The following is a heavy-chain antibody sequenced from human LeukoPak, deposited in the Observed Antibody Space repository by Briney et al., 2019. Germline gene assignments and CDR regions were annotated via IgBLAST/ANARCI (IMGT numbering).Heavy chain of an antibody. D-gene: IGHD1-14*01. J-gene: IGHJ4*02. Sequence: SGTLSLTCAVSGGSISRSNWRSWVRQPPGKGLEWFGVILHSGDTNYNASLRSRLTISLDKSRNQFSLQLSSVTAADTAVYYCAGYNIPYTFEFWGPGTVVTVSS. V-gene: IGHV4-4*02. CDR1: GGSISRSNW. CDR2: ILHSGDT. CDR3: AGYNIPYTFEF.